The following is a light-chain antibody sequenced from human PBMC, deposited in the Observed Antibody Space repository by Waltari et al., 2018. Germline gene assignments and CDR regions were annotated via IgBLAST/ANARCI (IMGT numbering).Light chain of an antibody. J-gene: IGLJ2*01. Sequence: QSALTQPASVSGSPGQSITISCTGTSSDVGGFNYVSWYQQHPGKPPKLIIYEVSNRPSGISPRFSGSKPGNTASLTISGLQAEDEADYYCISFTNTKTLVFGGGTKLTVL. CDR1: SSDVGGFNY. V-gene: IGLV2-14*01. CDR2: EVS. CDR3: ISFTNTKTLV.